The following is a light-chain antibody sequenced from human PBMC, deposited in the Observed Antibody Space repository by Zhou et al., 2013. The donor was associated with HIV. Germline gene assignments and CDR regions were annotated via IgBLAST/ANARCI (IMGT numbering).Light chain of an antibody. V-gene: IGKV1-5*03. CDR2: EAS. Sequence: DIQMTQSPSTLSASVGDRVTITCRASQSISSWLAWYQQKPGKAPKLLITEASSLEPGVPSRFSGSASGTEFTLTISSLQPDDFASYYCQQYKSYSLTFGQGTKLEIK. CDR3: QQYKSYSLT. J-gene: IGKJ2*01. CDR1: QSISSW.